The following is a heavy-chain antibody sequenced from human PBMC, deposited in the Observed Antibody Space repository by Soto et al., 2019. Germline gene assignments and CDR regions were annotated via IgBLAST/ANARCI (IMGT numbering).Heavy chain of an antibody. J-gene: IGHJ4*02. D-gene: IGHD2-15*01. V-gene: IGHV3-21*01. Sequence: GGSLRLSCVASEFSFNTFSMNCVRQAPGKGLEWVSCISSSSDYIGYADSVKGRFTISRDNSKKSLYLEMNSLRVEDTAVYYCAGGAPVTPGTFAYSSQGTLVTVSS. CDR3: AGGAPVTPGTFAY. CDR1: EFSFNTFS. CDR2: ISSSSDYI.